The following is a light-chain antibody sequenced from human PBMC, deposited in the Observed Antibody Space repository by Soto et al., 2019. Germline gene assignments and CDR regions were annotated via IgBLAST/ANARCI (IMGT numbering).Light chain of an antibody. Sequence: EIVLTQSPGTLSLSPGERATLSCRASQSVSSSYSAWYQQKPGQAPRLLIYGASSRATGIPDRFSGSGSGTDFTLTISRLEPEDFAVYYCQQYGSLFGQGTKVEIK. CDR2: GAS. CDR1: QSVSSSY. V-gene: IGKV3-20*01. CDR3: QQYGSL. J-gene: IGKJ1*01.